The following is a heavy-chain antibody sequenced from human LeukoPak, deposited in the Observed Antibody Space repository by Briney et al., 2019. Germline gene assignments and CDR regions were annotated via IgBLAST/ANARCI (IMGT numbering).Heavy chain of an antibody. J-gene: IGHJ4*02. V-gene: IGHV3-74*01. CDR1: GFTFSSYW. Sequence: GGSLRLSCAASGFTFSSYWMHWVRQAPGKGLVWVSRINSDGSSTSYADSVKGRFTISRDNAKNTLYLQMNSLRAEDTAVYYCARDGPQYYDSSGYCLFDYWGQGTLVTVSS. D-gene: IGHD3-22*01. CDR3: ARDGPQYYDSSGYCLFDY. CDR2: INSDGSST.